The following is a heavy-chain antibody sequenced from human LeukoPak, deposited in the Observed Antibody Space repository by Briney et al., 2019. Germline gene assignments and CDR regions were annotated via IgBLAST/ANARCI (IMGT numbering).Heavy chain of an antibody. D-gene: IGHD2-2*01. CDR3: ASGPPGGYCSSTSCGPYYYYGMDV. CDR1: GFSFSTNG. Sequence: PGGSLRLSCAASGFSFSTNGMHWVRQTPGKGLEWVATTSYDASNKYYADSVKGRFTISRDNAKNSLYLQMNSLRAEDTAVYYCASGPPGGYCSSTSCGPYYYYGMDVWGKGTTVTVSS. V-gene: IGHV3-30*03. J-gene: IGHJ6*04. CDR2: TSYDASNK.